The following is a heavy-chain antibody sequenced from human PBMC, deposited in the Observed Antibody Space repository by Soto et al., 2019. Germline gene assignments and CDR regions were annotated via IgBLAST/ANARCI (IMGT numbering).Heavy chain of an antibody. V-gene: IGHV3-33*01. CDR1: GFTFSMYG. D-gene: IGHD2-2*01. CDR2: VYYDGHNK. Sequence: QVQLVESGGGVVQPGRSQRLSCAASGFTFSMYGMHWVRQAPGKGLEWMATVYYDGHNKYYADSVRGRFTISRDNSKNMVYLQMNSLRAEDTAVYYCARDPPSTLGSFDILRRGTMVTVSS. J-gene: IGHJ3*02. CDR3: ARDPPSTLGSFDI.